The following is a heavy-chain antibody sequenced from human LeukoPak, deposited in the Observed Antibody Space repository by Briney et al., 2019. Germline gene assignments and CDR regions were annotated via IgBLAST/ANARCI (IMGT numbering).Heavy chain of an antibody. Sequence: PGGSLRLSCAASGFTYTSYSMNWVRQAPGKGLEWVSIIYSGGSTYYADSVKGRFTISRDNSKNTMYLQMNSLRAEDTAVYYCARDADYGGDSLGYFDYWGQGTLVTVSS. CDR1: GFTYTSYS. V-gene: IGHV3-53*01. D-gene: IGHD4-23*01. CDR3: ARDADYGGDSLGYFDY. J-gene: IGHJ4*02. CDR2: IYSGGST.